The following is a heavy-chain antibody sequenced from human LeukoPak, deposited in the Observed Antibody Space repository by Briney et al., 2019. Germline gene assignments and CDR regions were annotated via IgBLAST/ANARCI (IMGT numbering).Heavy chain of an antibody. CDR3: ARGSFYASGNYLVDY. CDR1: GYTFTSYS. Sequence: GASVKVSCKASGYTFTSYSISWVRQAPGQGLEWMGWINPNSGGTNCAQKFQGRVTMTRDTSISTAYMEVTRLRSDDTAVYYCARGSFYASGNYLVDYWGQGTLITVSS. D-gene: IGHD2/OR15-2a*01. J-gene: IGHJ4*02. CDR2: INPNSGGT. V-gene: IGHV1-2*02.